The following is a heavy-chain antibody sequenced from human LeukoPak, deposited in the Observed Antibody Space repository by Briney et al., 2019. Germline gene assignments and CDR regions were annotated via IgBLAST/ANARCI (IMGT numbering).Heavy chain of an antibody. CDR2: FDPEDGET. Sequence: GASVTVSCTVSGYTLTELSMHWVRQAPGKGLEWMGGFDPEDGETIYAQKFQGRVTMTEDTSTDTAYMELSSLRSEDTAVYYCATGCPYDYVWGSYRCYWGQGTLVTVSS. J-gene: IGHJ4*02. CDR3: ATGCPYDYVWGSYRCY. D-gene: IGHD3-16*02. V-gene: IGHV1-24*01. CDR1: GYTLTELS.